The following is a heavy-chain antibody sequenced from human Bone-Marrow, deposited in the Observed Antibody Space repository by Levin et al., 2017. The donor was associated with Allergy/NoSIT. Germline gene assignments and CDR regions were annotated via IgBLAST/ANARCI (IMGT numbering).Heavy chain of an antibody. D-gene: IGHD3-16*01. V-gene: IGHV3-74*01. CDR1: GFTFSTNW. Sequence: GESLKISCAASGFTFSTNWMHWVRQTPGKGLVWVSEINGDGSTTNYADSVKGRFTISRDNARNTLYLQMNSLRAEDTAVYYCAKGGPPYALDVWGQGTTVTVS. CDR2: INGDGSTT. CDR3: AKGGPPYALDV. J-gene: IGHJ6*02.